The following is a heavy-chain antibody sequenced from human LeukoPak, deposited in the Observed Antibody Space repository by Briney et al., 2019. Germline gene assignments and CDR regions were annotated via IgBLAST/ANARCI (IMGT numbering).Heavy chain of an antibody. Sequence: GESLKISCKGSGYSFTSYWIGWVRQMPGKGLEWMGIIYPGDSDTRYSPSFKGQVTISADKSISTTYLQWSSLKASDTAMYYCARQQGIAAAGNWFDPWGQGTLVTVSS. CDR3: ARQQGIAAAGNWFDP. D-gene: IGHD6-13*01. V-gene: IGHV5-51*01. J-gene: IGHJ5*02. CDR2: IYPGDSDT. CDR1: GYSFTSYW.